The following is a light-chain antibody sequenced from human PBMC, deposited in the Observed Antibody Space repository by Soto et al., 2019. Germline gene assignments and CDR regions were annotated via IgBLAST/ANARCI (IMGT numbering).Light chain of an antibody. Sequence: QSVLTQPASVSGSPGQLITISCTGTSSDVGGYNYVSWYQQHPGKAPKLMIYDVSNRPSGVSNRFSGSKSGNTAPLTISGLQAEDEADYYCSSYTSSSLHVFGTGTKLTVL. V-gene: IGLV2-14*03. CDR3: SSYTSSSLHV. CDR1: SSDVGGYNY. CDR2: DVS. J-gene: IGLJ1*01.